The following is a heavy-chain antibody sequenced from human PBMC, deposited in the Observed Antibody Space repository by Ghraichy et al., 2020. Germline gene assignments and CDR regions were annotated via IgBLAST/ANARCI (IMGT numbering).Heavy chain of an antibody. CDR1: GFSLTTSGVG. V-gene: IGHV2-5*02. CDR3: AHRSFKAFSFDS. CDR2: MYLDDDK. J-gene: IGHJ4*02. Sequence: SGPTLVKPTQTLTLTCTFSGFSLTTSGVGVGWIRQPPGKALEWLALMYLDDDKRYSPSLKGRLTITKGTSDNQVVFTMTKLDPVDTATYYCAHRSFKAFSFDSWGQGTLFAVSS.